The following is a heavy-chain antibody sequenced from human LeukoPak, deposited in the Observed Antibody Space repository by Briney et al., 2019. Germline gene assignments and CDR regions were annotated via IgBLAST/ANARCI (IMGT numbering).Heavy chain of an antibody. V-gene: IGHV7-4-1*02. CDR3: ARSWGYDFWSGYRRADYFDY. CDR2: INTNTGNP. J-gene: IGHJ4*02. CDR1: GYTFTSHV. Sequence: GASVKVSCTASGYTFTSHVMNWVRQAPGQGLEWMGWINTNTGNPTYAQGFTGRFVFSLDTSVSTAYLQISSLKAEDTAVYYCARSWGYDFWSGYRRADYFDYWGQGTLVTVSS. D-gene: IGHD3-3*01.